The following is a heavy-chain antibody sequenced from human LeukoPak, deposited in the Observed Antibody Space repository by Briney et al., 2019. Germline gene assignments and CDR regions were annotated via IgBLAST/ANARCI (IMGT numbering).Heavy chain of an antibody. V-gene: IGHV3-23*01. CDR2: ISGSGGTT. J-gene: IGHJ6*02. Sequence: GGSLRLSCAASGFTFSTYGLSWVRKAPGKGLEWVSAISGSGGTTYYADSVKGRFTISRDNSKNTLFLQMNTLRAEDTAVYYCAGGAGVYYYGMDVWGQGTSVTVSS. CDR3: AGGAGVYYYGMDV. CDR1: GFTFSTYG.